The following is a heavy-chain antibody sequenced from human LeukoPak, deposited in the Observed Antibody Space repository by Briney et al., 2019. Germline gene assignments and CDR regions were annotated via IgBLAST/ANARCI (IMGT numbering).Heavy chain of an antibody. J-gene: IGHJ5*02. Sequence: RTSETLSLTCTVSGGSISSYYWSWIRQPAGKGLEWIGRIYTSGSTNYNPSLKSRVTMSVDTSRNQFSLKLSSVTAADTAVYYCARDQISGVRSWFGPKFDPWGQGTLVTVSS. D-gene: IGHD3/OR15-3a*01. CDR3: ARDQISGVRSWFGPKFDP. CDR1: GGSISSYY. CDR2: IYTSGST. V-gene: IGHV4-4*07.